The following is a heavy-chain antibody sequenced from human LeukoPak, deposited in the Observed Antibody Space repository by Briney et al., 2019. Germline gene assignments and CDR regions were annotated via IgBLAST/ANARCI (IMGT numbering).Heavy chain of an antibody. D-gene: IGHD3-3*01. CDR1: GFTFTSSA. Sequence: GTSVKVSCKASGFTFTSSAMQWVRQARGQRLEWIGWIVVGSGNTNYAQKFQERVTITRDMSTSTAYMELSSLRSEDTAVYYCVATSVYYDFWSGYSGHYYYMDVWGKGTTVTVSS. V-gene: IGHV1-58*02. CDR2: IVVGSGNT. CDR3: VATSVYYDFWSGYSGHYYYMDV. J-gene: IGHJ6*03.